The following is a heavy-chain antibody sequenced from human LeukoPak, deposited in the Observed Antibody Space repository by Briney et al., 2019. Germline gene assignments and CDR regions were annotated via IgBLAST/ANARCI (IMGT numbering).Heavy chain of an antibody. Sequence: GGSLRFPCAASGFTFSSYAMHWVRQAPGKGLEWVADISYDGSNKYYADSVKGRLTISRDNSKGTLYMQMNSLRAEDTATYYCARSPFYDILDGFYDYFDYSGPGGLVSVCS. J-gene: IGHJ4*02. CDR3: ARSPFYDILDGFYDYFDY. CDR2: ISYDGSNK. V-gene: IGHV3-30-3*01. CDR1: GFTFSSYA. D-gene: IGHD3-9*01.